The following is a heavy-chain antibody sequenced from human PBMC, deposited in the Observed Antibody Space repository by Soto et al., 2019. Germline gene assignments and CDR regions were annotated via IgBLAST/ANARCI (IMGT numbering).Heavy chain of an antibody. J-gene: IGHJ6*02. V-gene: IGHV3-15*07. CDR2: IKSKTDGGTT. CDR3: TTEGDIVLVPAAIPYTLTGYYYGMDV. D-gene: IGHD2-2*01. Sequence: GGSLRLSCAASGFTFSNAWMNWVRQAPGKGLEWVGRIKSKTDGGTTDYAAPVKGRFTISRDDSKTTLYLQMNSLKTEDTAVYYCTTEGDIVLVPAAIPYTLTGYYYGMDVWGQGTTVTVSS. CDR1: GFTFSNAW.